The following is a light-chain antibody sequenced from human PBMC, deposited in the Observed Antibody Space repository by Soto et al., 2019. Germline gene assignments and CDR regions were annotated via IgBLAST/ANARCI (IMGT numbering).Light chain of an antibody. CDR3: CSYAGSYTFV. Sequence: QSALTQPRSVSGSPGQSVTISCTGTSSDVGGYNYVSWYQRHPGKAPKPMIYDVSKRPSGVPDRFSGSKSGNTASLTISGLQAEDEADYYCCSYAGSYTFVFGTGTKLTVL. J-gene: IGLJ1*01. V-gene: IGLV2-11*01. CDR2: DVS. CDR1: SSDVGGYNY.